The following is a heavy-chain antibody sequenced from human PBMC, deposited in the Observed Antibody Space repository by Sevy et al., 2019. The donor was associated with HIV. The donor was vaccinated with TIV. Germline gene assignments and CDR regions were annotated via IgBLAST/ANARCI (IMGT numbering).Heavy chain of an antibody. J-gene: IGHJ4*02. D-gene: IGHD1-7*01. CDR3: ARAFNSWNYDFDY. Sequence: GGPLRLSCAASGFTFSSYSMNWVRQAPGKGLEWVSSISSSSDFIYYADSLKGRFTISRDNAKNSLHLQMNSLRAEDTAVYYCARAFNSWNYDFDYWGQGTLVTVSS. V-gene: IGHV3-21*01. CDR2: ISSSSDFI. CDR1: GFTFSSYS.